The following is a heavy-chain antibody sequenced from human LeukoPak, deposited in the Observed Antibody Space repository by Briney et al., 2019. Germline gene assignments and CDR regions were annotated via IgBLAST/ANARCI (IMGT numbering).Heavy chain of an antibody. Sequence: PSETLSLTCTVSGGSISTYYWSWVRQSPGKGLEWIGCVQYSGNTKYNPLFKSRVTISVDTSKNQLSLRLSSVTTADTAMYFCARGINVGATSYWGQGTLVTVSA. CDR2: VQYSGNT. CDR3: ARGINVGATSY. D-gene: IGHD1-26*01. CDR1: GGSISTYY. V-gene: IGHV4-59*01. J-gene: IGHJ4*02.